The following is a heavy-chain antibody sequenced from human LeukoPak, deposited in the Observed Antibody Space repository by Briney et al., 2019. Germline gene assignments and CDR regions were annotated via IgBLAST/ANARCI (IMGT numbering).Heavy chain of an antibody. CDR3: AREVMDNLRFDY. V-gene: IGHV1-46*01. Sequence: ASVKVSCKASGYTFTSYYMHWVRQAPGQGLEWVGIINPSGGSTTYAQKFQGRLTMTRDTSTNTVYMELTSLRSGDTAVYYCAREVMDNLRFDYWGQGTLVTVSS. CDR1: GYTFTSYY. CDR2: INPSGGST. J-gene: IGHJ4*02. D-gene: IGHD1-14*01.